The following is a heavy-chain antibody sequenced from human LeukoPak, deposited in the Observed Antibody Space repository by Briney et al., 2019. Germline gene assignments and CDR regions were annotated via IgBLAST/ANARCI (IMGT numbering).Heavy chain of an antibody. D-gene: IGHD2-8*01. CDR3: SRENGAFSPFGY. CDR1: GGSITSTNW. CDR2: VSLSGLT. V-gene: IGHV4-4*02. J-gene: IGHJ4*02. Sequence: SETLSLTCGVSGGSITSTNWWSGVRQPPGQGLEWIGEVSLSGLTNYNPSLSSRVIMALDTSKNHLSLHLTSVTAADTAVYYCSRENGAFSPFGYWGQGYLVTVLS.